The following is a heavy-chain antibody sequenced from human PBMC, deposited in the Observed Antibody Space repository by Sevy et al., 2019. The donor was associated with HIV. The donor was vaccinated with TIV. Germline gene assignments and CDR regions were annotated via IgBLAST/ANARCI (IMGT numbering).Heavy chain of an antibody. V-gene: IGHV3-49*03. D-gene: IGHD2-15*01. CDR1: GFTFDDYA. CDR2: ITRNSYEAYGGTR. J-gene: IGHJ4*02. CDR3: SRALATAVTPAYYFDY. Sequence: GGSLRLSCTASGFTFDDYAMSWFRQAPGKGLEWVAFITRNSYEAYGGTREYAASVKGRFTISRDDSKSIAYLQMSSLKTEDTAMYYCSRALATAVTPAYYFDYWGQGTLVTVSA.